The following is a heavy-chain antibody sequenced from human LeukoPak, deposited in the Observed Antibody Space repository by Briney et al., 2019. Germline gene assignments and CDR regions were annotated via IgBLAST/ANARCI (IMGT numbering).Heavy chain of an antibody. CDR2: IYSGGST. J-gene: IGHJ4*02. CDR1: GFTVSSNY. V-gene: IGHV3-53*01. D-gene: IGHD5-18*01. CDR3: ARVDTYSYGYDY. Sequence: GESLKISCAASGFTVSSNYMSWVRQAPGKGLEWVSVIYSGGSTYYADSVKGRFTISRDNSKNTLYLQMNSLRAEDTAVYYCARVDTYSYGYDYWGQGTLVTVSS.